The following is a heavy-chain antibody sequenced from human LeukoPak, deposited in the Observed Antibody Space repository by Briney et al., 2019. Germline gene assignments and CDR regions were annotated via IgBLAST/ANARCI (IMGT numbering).Heavy chain of an antibody. V-gene: IGHV3-53*05. CDR2: IYSGGST. Sequence: GGSLRLSCAASGFTVSSNYMSWVRQAPGKGLEWVSVIYSGGSTYYADSVKGRFTISRDNSKNTLYLQMNSLRAEDTAVYYCARDPRFLEWLLGFGMDVWGQGTTVTVSS. D-gene: IGHD3-3*01. CDR3: ARDPRFLEWLLGFGMDV. CDR1: GFTVSSNY. J-gene: IGHJ6*02.